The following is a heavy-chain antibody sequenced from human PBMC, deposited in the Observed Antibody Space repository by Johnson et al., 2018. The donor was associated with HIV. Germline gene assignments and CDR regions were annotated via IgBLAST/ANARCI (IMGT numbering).Heavy chain of an antibody. CDR2: IYIGGTT. D-gene: IGHD1-26*01. CDR1: GFSFDDYG. V-gene: IGHV3-66*01. J-gene: IGHJ3*02. CDR3: ARRLITREGSDSPTDAFDI. Sequence: MLLVESGGGVVRPGGSLRLSCEGSGFSFDDYGMSWVRQAPGKGLEWASIIYIGGTTYYADSVKGRFTISRDNSKNTLYLQMNSLRVEDTAVYYCARRLITREGSDSPTDAFDIWGQGTMVTVSS.